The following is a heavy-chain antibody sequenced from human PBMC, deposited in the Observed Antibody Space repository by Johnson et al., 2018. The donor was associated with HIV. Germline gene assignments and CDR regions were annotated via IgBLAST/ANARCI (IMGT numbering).Heavy chain of an antibody. CDR1: GFTFSIYA. V-gene: IGHV3-30*18. Sequence: QVQLVESGGGVVQPGRSLRLSCAASGFTFSIYAMHWVRQAPGKGLEWVSLISFDGNDKYYADSVKGRFTISRDNSKNTLYLQMNSLRAEDTAVYYCAKNQEVSREDAFDIWGQGTMVTVSS. D-gene: IGHD3-3*02. J-gene: IGHJ3*02. CDR3: AKNQEVSREDAFDI. CDR2: ISFDGNDK.